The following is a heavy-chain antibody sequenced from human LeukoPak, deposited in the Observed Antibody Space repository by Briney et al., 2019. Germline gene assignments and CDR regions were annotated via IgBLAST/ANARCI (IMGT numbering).Heavy chain of an antibody. V-gene: IGHV4-61*02. Sequence: PSQTLSLTCTVSAGSISSGNFYWSWIRHPAGKRLEYIGRIFVTGSTNYNPSLKSRVTISIDTSKNRFSLRLTSVTAADTAIYYCARGPGGGGDWLDPWGQGILVTVSS. CDR3: ARGPGGGGDWLDP. CDR1: AGSISSGNFY. J-gene: IGHJ5*02. D-gene: IGHD3-10*01. CDR2: IFVTGST.